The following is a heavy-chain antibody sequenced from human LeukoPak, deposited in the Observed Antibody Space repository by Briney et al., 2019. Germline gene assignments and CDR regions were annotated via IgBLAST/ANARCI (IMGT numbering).Heavy chain of an antibody. D-gene: IGHD3-10*01. CDR2: IKSKTDGGAT. J-gene: IGHJ4*02. V-gene: IGHV3-15*01. CDR1: GFTFSNAW. Sequence: GGSLRLSCAASGFTFSNAWMSWVRQAPGKGVEWVGRIKSKTDGGATDYAAPVKGRFTISRDDSKNTLYLQMNSLKTEDTAVYYCTTLITYYYGSGRDYWGQGTLVTVSS. CDR3: TTLITYYYGSGRDY.